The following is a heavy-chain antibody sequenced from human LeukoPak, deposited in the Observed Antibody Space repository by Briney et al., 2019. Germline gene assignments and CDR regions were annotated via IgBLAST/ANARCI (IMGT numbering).Heavy chain of an antibody. CDR2: ISGSGGST. CDR3: AKRPIVGATTGRYFDY. CDR1: GFTFSSYA. D-gene: IGHD1-26*01. V-gene: IGHV3-23*01. J-gene: IGHJ4*02. Sequence: PGGSVRLSCAASGFTFSSYAMSWVRQAPGKGLEWVSIISGSGGSTYYADSVKGRFTISRDNSKNTLYLQMNSLRADDVAVYYCAKRPIVGATTGRYFDYWGQGTLVTVSS.